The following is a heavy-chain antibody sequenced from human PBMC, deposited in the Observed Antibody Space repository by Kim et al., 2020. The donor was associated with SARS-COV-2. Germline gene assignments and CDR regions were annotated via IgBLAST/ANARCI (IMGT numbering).Heavy chain of an antibody. CDR1: GGTFSSYA. D-gene: IGHD4-4*01. V-gene: IGHV1-69*13. Sequence: SVKVSCKASGGTFSSYAISWVRQAPGQGLEWMGGIIPIFGTANYAQKFQGRVTITADESTSTAYMELSSLRSEDTAVYYCARAGYSNYFLYYYGMDVWGQGTTVTVSS. CDR3: ARAGYSNYFLYYYGMDV. CDR2: IIPIFGTA. J-gene: IGHJ6*02.